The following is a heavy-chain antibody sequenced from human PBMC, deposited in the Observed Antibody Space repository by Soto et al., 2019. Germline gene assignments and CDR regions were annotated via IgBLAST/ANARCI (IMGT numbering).Heavy chain of an antibody. CDR3: ARSMGDWFDP. Sequence: SLTQCLPYTVAGGSIGSYCWRWIRQPPGKGLEWIGYIYYSGSTNYNPSLKSRVTISVDTSKNQFSLKLSSVTAADTAVYYCARSMGDWFDPWGQGTLVTVSS. J-gene: IGHJ5*02. D-gene: IGHD3-16*01. CDR2: IYYSGST. CDR1: GGSIGSYC. V-gene: IGHV4-59*01.